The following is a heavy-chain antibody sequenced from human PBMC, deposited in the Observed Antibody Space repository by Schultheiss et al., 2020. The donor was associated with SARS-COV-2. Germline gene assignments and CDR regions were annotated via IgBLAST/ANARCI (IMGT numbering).Heavy chain of an antibody. J-gene: IGHJ2*01. CDR1: GFTFSDYY. CDR3: AREGTRDYGDYGFDL. Sequence: GGSLRLSCAASGFTFSDYYMSWIRQAPGKGLEWVSYISSSSSYTNYADSVKGRFTISRDNAKNSLYLQMNSLRAEDTAVYYCAREGTRDYGDYGFDLWGRGTLVTVSS. V-gene: IGHV3-11*06. D-gene: IGHD4-17*01. CDR2: ISSSSSYT.